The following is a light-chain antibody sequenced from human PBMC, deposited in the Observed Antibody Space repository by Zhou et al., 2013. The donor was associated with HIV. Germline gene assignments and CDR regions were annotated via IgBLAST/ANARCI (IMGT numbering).Light chain of an antibody. Sequence: EIVLTQSPATLSLSPGERATLSCRASQNINIYLAWYQQKPGQAPRLLIYDSSNRATGIPARFSGSGSGTDFTLTISSLEPEDFAVYYCQQYDSSIPTFGQGTKVEIK. CDR3: QQYDSSIPT. CDR1: QNINIY. V-gene: IGKV3-11*01. CDR2: DSS. J-gene: IGKJ1*01.